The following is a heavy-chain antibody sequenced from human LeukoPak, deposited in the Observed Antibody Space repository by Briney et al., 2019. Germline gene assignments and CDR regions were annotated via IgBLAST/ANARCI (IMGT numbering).Heavy chain of an antibody. J-gene: IGHJ4*02. V-gene: IGHV3-48*01. Sequence: GGSLRLSCAASGFTFSSFSMSWVRQAPGKGLEWVSNIISSGSTIYYADSVRGRFTISRDNAKNSLYLQMNSLRAEDTAVYYCARDRSVSDFWSGTSRYFDYWGQGTLVTVSS. CDR2: IISSGSTI. CDR3: ARDRSVSDFWSGTSRYFDY. D-gene: IGHD3-3*01. CDR1: GFTFSSFS.